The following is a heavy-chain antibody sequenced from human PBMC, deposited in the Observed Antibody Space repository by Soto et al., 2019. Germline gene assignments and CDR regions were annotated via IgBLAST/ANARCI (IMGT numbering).Heavy chain of an antibody. Sequence: QVQLVESGGGVVQPGRSLRLSCAASGFTFSSYAMHWVRQAPGKGLEWVAVISYDGSNKYYADSVKGRFTISRDNSKNTLYLQMNSLRAEDTAVYYCASQSDFDYWGQGTLVTVSS. CDR1: GFTFSSYA. CDR2: ISYDGSNK. J-gene: IGHJ4*02. CDR3: ASQSDFDY. V-gene: IGHV3-30-3*01.